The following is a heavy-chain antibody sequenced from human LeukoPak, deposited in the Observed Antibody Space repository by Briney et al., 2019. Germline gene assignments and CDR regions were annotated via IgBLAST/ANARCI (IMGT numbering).Heavy chain of an antibody. CDR3: ARVGNDSSGYYYLDD. CDR2: INHSGST. Sequence: PSETLSLTCAVYGGSFSGYYWSWIRQPPGKGLEWIGEINHSGSTNYNPSLKSRVTISVDTSKNQFSLKLSSVTAADTAVYYCARVGNDSSGYYYLDDWGQGSLVTVSS. V-gene: IGHV4-34*01. D-gene: IGHD3-22*01. J-gene: IGHJ4*02. CDR1: GGSFSGYY.